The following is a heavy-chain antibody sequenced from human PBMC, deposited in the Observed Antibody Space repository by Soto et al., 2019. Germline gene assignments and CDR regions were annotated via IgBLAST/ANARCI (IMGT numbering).Heavy chain of an antibody. J-gene: IGHJ6*02. D-gene: IGHD4-17*01. Sequence: EVQLVESGGGLVKPGGSLRLSCAASGFTFSNAWMNWVRQAPGKGLEWIGRIKSKVDGGTTEYAAHVKVRFTISRDDSKNTLYLQMNSLKTEDTAVYFCTTDLAVTHNYYCYVMDVWGQGTTVTVSS. CDR1: GFTFSNAW. CDR2: IKSKVDGGTT. CDR3: TTDLAVTHNYYCYVMDV. V-gene: IGHV3-15*01.